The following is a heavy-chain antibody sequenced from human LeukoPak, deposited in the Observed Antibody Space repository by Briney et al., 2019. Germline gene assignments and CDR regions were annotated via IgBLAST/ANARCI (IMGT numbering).Heavy chain of an antibody. CDR2: SLSGSTI. D-gene: IGHD3-3*01. J-gene: IGHJ4*02. CDR3: ARDITIFGVIINFDY. Sequence: SLSGSTIYYADSVKGRFNISRDNAKNSLYLQMNSLRAEDTAVYYRARDITIFGVIINFDYWGQGTLVTVSS. V-gene: IGHV3-48*01.